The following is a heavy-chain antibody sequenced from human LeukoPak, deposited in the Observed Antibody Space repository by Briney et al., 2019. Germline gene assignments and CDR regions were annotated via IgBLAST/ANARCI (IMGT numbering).Heavy chain of an antibody. D-gene: IGHD3-3*01. Sequence: SETLSLTCTVSGGSISSYYWSRIRQPPGKGLEWIGYIYYSGSTNYNPSLKSRVTISVDTSKNQFSLKLSSVTAADSAVYYCARQRFSEWYFDYWGQGTLVTVSS. CDR1: GGSISSYY. CDR3: ARQRFSEWYFDY. V-gene: IGHV4-59*08. CDR2: IYYSGST. J-gene: IGHJ4*02.